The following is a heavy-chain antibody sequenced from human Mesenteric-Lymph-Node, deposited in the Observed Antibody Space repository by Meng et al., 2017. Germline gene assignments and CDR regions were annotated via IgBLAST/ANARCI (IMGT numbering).Heavy chain of an antibody. CDR3: AKQYQGGYPASLDY. D-gene: IGHD5-12*01. Sequence: GESLKISCSASGFIFSWFAMSWVRQAPGKGLEWVSSISGDGDTTYYADSVKGRFTISRDNSKNTLYLQMNSLRAEDTAVYYCAKQYQGGYPASLDYWGQGTLVTVSS. CDR2: ISGDGDTT. J-gene: IGHJ4*02. V-gene: IGHV3-23*01. CDR1: GFIFSWFA.